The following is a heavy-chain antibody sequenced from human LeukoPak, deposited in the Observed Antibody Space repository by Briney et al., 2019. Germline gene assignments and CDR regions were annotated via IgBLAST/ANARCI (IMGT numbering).Heavy chain of an antibody. CDR2: VWYDGSHQ. J-gene: IGHJ4*02. D-gene: IGHD2-15*01. CDR1: GFPFSGSG. Sequence: GSSLRLSCAASGFPFSGSGMHWVRQAPGKGLEWVAVVWYDGSHQYYADSVKGRFTISRDNSKNTLDLQMNSLRVEDTAVYFCAKDKDTPATAQPQRGYFESWGQGTLVTVSS. V-gene: IGHV3-33*06. CDR3: AKDKDTPATAQPQRGYFES.